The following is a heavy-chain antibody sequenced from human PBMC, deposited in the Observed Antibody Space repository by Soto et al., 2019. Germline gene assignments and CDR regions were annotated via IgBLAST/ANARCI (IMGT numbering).Heavy chain of an antibody. CDR1: GYTFSNYG. J-gene: IGHJ6*02. D-gene: IGHD5-18*01. CDR3: ARAPGFGFGYSYAFAMDV. V-gene: IGHV1-18*01. Sequence: QVQLVQSGAEVKKPGASVKVSCKASGYTFSNYGISWVRQGPGQGLEWMGWISGYNGNTHYEEKVQDRIKMTTDTSTSTTYLELRSLSSDDTAVYFCARAPGFGFGYSYAFAMDVGGQGTTVTVSS. CDR2: ISGYNGNT.